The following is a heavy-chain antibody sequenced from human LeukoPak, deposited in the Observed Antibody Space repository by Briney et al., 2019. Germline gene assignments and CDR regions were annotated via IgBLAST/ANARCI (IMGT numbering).Heavy chain of an antibody. Sequence: ASVKVSCKASGGTFSSYGISWVRQAPGQGLEWMGWISAYNGNTNYAQKLQGRVTMTTDTSTSTAYMELRSLRSDDTAVYYCARWAMALDAFDIWGQGTMVTVSS. V-gene: IGHV1-18*01. D-gene: IGHD5-18*01. CDR1: GGTFSSYG. CDR3: ARWAMALDAFDI. J-gene: IGHJ3*02. CDR2: ISAYNGNT.